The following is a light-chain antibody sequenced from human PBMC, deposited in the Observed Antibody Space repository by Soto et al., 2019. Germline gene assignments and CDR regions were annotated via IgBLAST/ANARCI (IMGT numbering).Light chain of an antibody. CDR2: GAS. CDR3: QQYGSTWT. Sequence: EIVLTQSPGTLSLSPGERATLSCRASQSVSSSYLAWYQQKPGQAPRLLIYGASSRATGIPDRFSGSGSGTDFTLTLSRLAPEDFAVYYCQQYGSTWTFGQGTKLDIK. J-gene: IGKJ1*01. CDR1: QSVSSSY. V-gene: IGKV3-20*01.